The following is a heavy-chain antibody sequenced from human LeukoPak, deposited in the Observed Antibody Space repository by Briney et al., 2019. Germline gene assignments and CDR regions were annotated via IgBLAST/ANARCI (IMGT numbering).Heavy chain of an antibody. CDR2: FDPEDGET. J-gene: IGHJ4*02. CDR1: GYTLTELS. Sequence: ASVKVSCKVSGYTLTELSMHWVRQAPGKGLEWMGGFDPEDGETIYAQKFQGRVTMTEDTSTDTAYMELSSLRSEDTAVYYCATPRAGYDFWSGYYRSFDYWGQGTLVTVSS. D-gene: IGHD3-3*01. CDR3: ATPRAGYDFWSGYYRSFDY. V-gene: IGHV1-24*01.